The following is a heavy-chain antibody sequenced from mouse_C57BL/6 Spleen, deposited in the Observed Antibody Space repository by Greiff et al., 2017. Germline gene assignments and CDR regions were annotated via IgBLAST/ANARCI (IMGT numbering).Heavy chain of an antibody. CDR3: TGGYYDYEGFDY. D-gene: IGHD2-4*01. V-gene: IGHV6-3*01. CDR2: IRLKSDNYAT. CDR1: GFTFSNYW. Sequence: EVQLVESGGGLVQPGGSMKLSCVASGFTFSNYWMNWVRQSPEKGLEWVAQIRLKSDNYATHYAESVKGRFTISRDDSKSSVYLQMNNLRAEDTGIYYCTGGYYDYEGFDYWGQGTTLTVSS. J-gene: IGHJ2*01.